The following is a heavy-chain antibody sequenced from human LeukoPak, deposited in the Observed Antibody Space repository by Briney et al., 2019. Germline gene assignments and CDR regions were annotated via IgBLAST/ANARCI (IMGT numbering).Heavy chain of an antibody. D-gene: IGHD6-13*01. CDR3: ARGRRGAAAANWFDP. J-gene: IGHJ5*02. CDR1: GYTFTGYY. CDR2: INPNSGGT. V-gene: IGHV1-2*06. Sequence: ASVKVSCKASGYTFTGYYMHWVRQAPGQGLEWMGRINPNSGGTNYAQKFQGRVTMTRDTSISTAYMELSRLRSDDTAVYYCARGRRGAAAANWFDPWGQGTLVTVSS.